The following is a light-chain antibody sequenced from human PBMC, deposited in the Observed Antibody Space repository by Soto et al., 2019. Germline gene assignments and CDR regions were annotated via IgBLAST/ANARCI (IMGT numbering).Light chain of an antibody. CDR2: EVI. Sequence: QSVLTQPASVSGSPGQSITISCTGTSSDVGGYNYVSWYQQHPGKAPKLMVYEVINRPSGVSDRFSGSKSGNSASLTISGLQAEDEADYYCSSYTGSSTLVFGGGTKLTVL. V-gene: IGLV2-14*01. CDR3: SSYTGSSTLV. J-gene: IGLJ3*02. CDR1: SSDVGGYNY.